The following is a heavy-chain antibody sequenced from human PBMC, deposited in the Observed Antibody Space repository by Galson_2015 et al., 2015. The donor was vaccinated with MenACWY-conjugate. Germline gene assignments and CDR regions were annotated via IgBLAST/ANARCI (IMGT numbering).Heavy chain of an antibody. Sequence: ETLSLTCTVSGGSVSSGSYYWSWIRQSPGKGLEWIGYIYYSGSTNYNPSLKSRVTISVDTSKNQFSLKLSSVTAADTAVYYCARSSSAQYFQHWGQGTLVTVSS. D-gene: IGHD6-6*01. J-gene: IGHJ1*01. V-gene: IGHV4-61*01. CDR3: ARSSSAQYFQH. CDR2: IYYSGST. CDR1: GGSVSSGSYY.